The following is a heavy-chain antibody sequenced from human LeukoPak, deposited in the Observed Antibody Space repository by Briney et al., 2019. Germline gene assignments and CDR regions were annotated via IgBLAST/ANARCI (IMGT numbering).Heavy chain of an antibody. D-gene: IGHD3-22*01. CDR3: ARTTYYYDSSGYKGGYYYFDY. V-gene: IGHV3-30-3*01. J-gene: IGHJ4*02. CDR1: GFTFSSYA. Sequence: GGSLRLSCAASGFTFSSYAMHWVRQAPGKGLEWVAVISYDGSNKYYADSVKGRFTISRDNSKNTLYLQMNSLRAEDTAAYYCARTTYYYDSSGYKGGYYYFDYWGQGTLVTVSS. CDR2: ISYDGSNK.